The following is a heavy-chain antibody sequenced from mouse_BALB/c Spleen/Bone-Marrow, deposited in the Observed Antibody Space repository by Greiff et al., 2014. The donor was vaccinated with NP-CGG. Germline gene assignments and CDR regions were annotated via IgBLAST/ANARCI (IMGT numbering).Heavy chain of an antibody. V-gene: IGHV5-12-1*01. CDR3: AREVLRDYFDY. Sequence: EVQRVESGGGLVKPGGSLKLSCAASGFAFSSYDMSWVRQTPEKRLEWVAYISSGGGSTYYPDTVKGRFTISRDNAKNTLYLQMSSLKSEDTAMCYCAREVLRDYFDYWGQGTTLTVSS. CDR1: GFAFSSYD. J-gene: IGHJ2*01. D-gene: IGHD1-1*01. CDR2: ISSGGGST.